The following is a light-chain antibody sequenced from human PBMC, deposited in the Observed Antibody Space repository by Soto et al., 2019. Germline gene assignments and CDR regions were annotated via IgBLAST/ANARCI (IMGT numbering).Light chain of an antibody. J-gene: IGLJ2*01. CDR1: SSNIGAGYD. V-gene: IGLV1-40*01. CDR2: GNS. Sequence: QSVLTQPPSVSGAPGQRVTISCNGSSSNIGAGYDVHWYQQLPGTAPKLLSYGNSNRPSGVPDRFSGSKSGTSASLAITGLQAEDEADYYCQSYDSSLSGYVVFGGGTKLTVL. CDR3: QSYDSSLSGYVV.